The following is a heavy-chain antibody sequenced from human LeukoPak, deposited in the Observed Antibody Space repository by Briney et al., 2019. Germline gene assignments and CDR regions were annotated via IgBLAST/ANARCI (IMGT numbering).Heavy chain of an antibody. D-gene: IGHD3-22*01. J-gene: IGHJ4*02. Sequence: GGSLRLSCAASGFTFDDYAMHWVRQAPGKGLEWVSGISWNSGSIGYADSVKGRFTISRDNAKNSLYLQMNSLRAEDTALYYCAKANGPYYYDSSGYYEDYWGQGTLVTVSS. CDR1: GFTFDDYA. CDR3: AKANGPYYYDSSGYYEDY. V-gene: IGHV3-9*01. CDR2: ISWNSGSI.